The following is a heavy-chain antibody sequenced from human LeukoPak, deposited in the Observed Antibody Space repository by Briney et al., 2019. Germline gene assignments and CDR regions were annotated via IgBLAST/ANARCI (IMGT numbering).Heavy chain of an antibody. V-gene: IGHV3-11*06. CDR2: ISSSSSYI. J-gene: IGHJ4*02. Sequence: GGSLRLSCAASGFTFSDYYMSWIRQAPGKGLEWVSSISSSSSYIYYADSVKGRFTISRDNAKNSLYLQMNSLRAEDTAVYYCARDPQFRGPLDYWGQGTLVTVSS. CDR1: GFTFSDYY. CDR3: ARDPQFRGPLDY. D-gene: IGHD2-15*01.